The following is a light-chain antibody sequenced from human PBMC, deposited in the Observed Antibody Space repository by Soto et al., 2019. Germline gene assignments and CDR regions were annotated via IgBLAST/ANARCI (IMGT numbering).Light chain of an antibody. Sequence: IVMTQSPVTLSVSPGEGAALSCRASQSVASNLAWYQQRPSQAPRLLIYAASTRVTGIPARFSGSGSVTEFTLTISGLQPEDFAIYYCQQYDTWPLYTFGQGTKLEIK. V-gene: IGKV3-15*01. CDR2: AAS. J-gene: IGKJ2*01. CDR3: QQYDTWPLYT. CDR1: QSVASN.